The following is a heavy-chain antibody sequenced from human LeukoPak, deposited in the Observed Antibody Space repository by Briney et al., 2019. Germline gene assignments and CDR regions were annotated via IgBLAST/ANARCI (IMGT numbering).Heavy chain of an antibody. CDR3: ARVRGYYGSGSPANYYGMDV. V-gene: IGHV3-21*01. D-gene: IGHD3-10*01. CDR2: ISSSSSYI. CDR1: GYTFSSYS. J-gene: IGHJ6*02. Sequence: GGSLRLSCAASGYTFSSYSMNWVRQAPGKGLEWVSSISSSSSYIYYADSVKGRFTISRDNAKNSLYLQMNSLRAEDTAVYYCARVRGYYGSGSPANYYGMDVWGQGTTVTVSS.